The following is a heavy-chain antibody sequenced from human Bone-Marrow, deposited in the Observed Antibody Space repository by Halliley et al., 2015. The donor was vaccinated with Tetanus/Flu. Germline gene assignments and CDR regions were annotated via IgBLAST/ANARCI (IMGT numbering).Heavy chain of an antibody. V-gene: IGHV3-9*01. D-gene: IGHD3-10*01. CDR3: ARDILPIGSGSYLTH. CDR2: ISWNSGVI. J-gene: IGHJ4*02. CDR1: GFIFDDFA. Sequence: SLRLSCAASGFIFDDFAMHWVRQVPGKGLEWVAGISWNSGVIAYAHSVEGRFTVSRDNAKNSLYLQVNVLRPEDTALYYCARDILPIGSGSYLTHWGQGTLVTVSS.